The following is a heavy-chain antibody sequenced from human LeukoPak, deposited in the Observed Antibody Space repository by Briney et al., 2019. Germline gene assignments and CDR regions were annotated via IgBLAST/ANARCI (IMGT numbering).Heavy chain of an antibody. V-gene: IGHV5-51*01. D-gene: IGHD6-19*01. CDR1: GYXFTSYW. CDR3: ATEIGSGWFYDY. CDR2: IYPGDSEV. J-gene: IGHJ4*02. Sequence: GESLKISCKASGYXFTSYWICWVRQMPGKGLEWMGMIYPGDSEVRYGPAFQGQVTISADKSVNTAYLQWSSLKASDTAIYYCATEIGSGWFYDYWGQGTLVTVSS.